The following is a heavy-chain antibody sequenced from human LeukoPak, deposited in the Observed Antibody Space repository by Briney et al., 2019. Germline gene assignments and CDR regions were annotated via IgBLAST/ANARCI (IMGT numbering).Heavy chain of an antibody. Sequence: ASETLSLTCAVYGGSFSGYYWSWIRQPPGKGLEWIGEINHSGSTNYNPSLKSRVTISVDTSKNQFSLKLSSVTAADTAVYYCVRVQTPNTVNFDYWGQGTLVTVSS. CDR3: VRVQTPNTVNFDY. V-gene: IGHV4-34*01. CDR1: GGSFSGYY. D-gene: IGHD4-17*01. CDR2: INHSGST. J-gene: IGHJ4*02.